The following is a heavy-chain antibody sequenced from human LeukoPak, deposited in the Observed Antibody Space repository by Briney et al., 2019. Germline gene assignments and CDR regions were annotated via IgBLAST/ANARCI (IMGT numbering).Heavy chain of an antibody. V-gene: IGHV4-4*07. CDR3: AGGHSSSWYRFFDY. CDR1: GGSISSYY. CDR2: IYTNGSP. J-gene: IGHJ4*02. D-gene: IGHD6-13*01. Sequence: PSETLSLTCTVSGGSISSYYWSWIRQPPGKGLEWIGRIYTNGSPNYNPSLKSRVTMSIDTSRNQFSLRLSSVTAADTAVYYCAGGHSSSWYRFFDYWGQGTLVTVSS.